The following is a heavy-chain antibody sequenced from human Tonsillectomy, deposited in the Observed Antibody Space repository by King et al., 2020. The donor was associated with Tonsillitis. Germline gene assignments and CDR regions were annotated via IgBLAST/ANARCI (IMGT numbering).Heavy chain of an antibody. Sequence: QLVQSGGGLVNPGGSLRLSCAASGFSFSTYSINWVRQAPGKGLEWVSSISGSSSYTYVDSVKGRFTVSRDNAKNSVYLQMNSLRADDTAVYYCARDGMSGSGRYFDYWGQGTLVTVSS. CDR1: GFSFSTYS. CDR3: ARDGMSGSGRYFDY. D-gene: IGHD6-19*01. V-gene: IGHV3-21*01. CDR2: ISGSSSYT. J-gene: IGHJ4*02.